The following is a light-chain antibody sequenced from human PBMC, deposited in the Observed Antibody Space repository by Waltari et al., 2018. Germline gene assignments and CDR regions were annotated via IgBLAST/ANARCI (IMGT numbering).Light chain of an antibody. J-gene: IGKJ3*01. V-gene: IGKV3-11*01. CDR1: QSVSSY. Sequence: TQSPSSLAAYVGNRVTLPCRARQSVSSYFAWYQQKPGQAPRLLIYDASNRATGIPARFSGSGSGTDFTLTISSLEPEDFAVYYCQQRSNWPPLFTFGPGTKVDIK. CDR2: DAS. CDR3: QQRSNWPPLFT.